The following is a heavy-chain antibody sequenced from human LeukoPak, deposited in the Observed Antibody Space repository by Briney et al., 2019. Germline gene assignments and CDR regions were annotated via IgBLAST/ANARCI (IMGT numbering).Heavy chain of an antibody. CDR1: GFTFSSYS. V-gene: IGHV3-21*01. J-gene: IGHJ4*02. D-gene: IGHD2-15*01. CDR2: ISSSSSYI. Sequence: KPGGSLRLSCAASGFTFSSYSMNWVRQAPGKGLEWVSSISSSSSYIYYADSVKGRFTISRDNAKNSLYLQMNSLRAEDTAVYYCARDRTCSGGSCYQDFDYWGQGTLVTVSS. CDR3: ARDRTCSGGSCYQDFDY.